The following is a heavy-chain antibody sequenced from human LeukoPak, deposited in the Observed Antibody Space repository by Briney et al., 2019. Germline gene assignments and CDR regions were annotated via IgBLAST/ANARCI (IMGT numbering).Heavy chain of an antibody. CDR2: VYTGGST. Sequence: GGSLRLSCVASGFTVSSTYMSWVRQAPGKGLEWVSLVYTGGSTYHADSVKGRFTLSRDNSNNTVYLQMNSLRVEDTAMYYCATISDLLYYFDCWGQGTLVSVSS. J-gene: IGHJ4*02. V-gene: IGHV3-66*01. CDR3: ATISDLLYYFDC. CDR1: GFTVSSTY.